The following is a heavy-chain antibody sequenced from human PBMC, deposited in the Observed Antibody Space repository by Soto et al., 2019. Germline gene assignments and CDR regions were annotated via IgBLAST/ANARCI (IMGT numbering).Heavy chain of an antibody. CDR3: TTDPHRSYYDFWSGYYFFDY. J-gene: IGHJ4*02. CDR2: IKSKTDGGTT. CDR1: GFTFSNAW. Sequence: EVQLVESGGGLVKPGGSLRLSCAASGFTFSNAWMNWVRQAPGKGLEWVGRIKSKTDGGTTDYAAPVKGRFTISRDDSKNTLYLQMNSLKTEDTAVYYCTTDPHRSYYDFWSGYYFFDYWGQGTLVTVSS. D-gene: IGHD3-3*01. V-gene: IGHV3-15*07.